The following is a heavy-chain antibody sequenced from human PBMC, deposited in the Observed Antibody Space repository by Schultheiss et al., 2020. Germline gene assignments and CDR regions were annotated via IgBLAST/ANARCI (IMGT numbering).Heavy chain of an antibody. J-gene: IGHJ3*02. CDR2: INPNSGGT. CDR1: GFTFSSYA. D-gene: IGHD4-17*01. V-gene: IGHV1-2*02. Sequence: ASVKVSCKASGFTFSSYAMHWVRQAPGQGLEWMGWINPNSGGTNYAQKFQGGVTMTRDTSISTAYMELSRLRSDDTAVYYCARDRNYGDYGDAFDIWGQGTRVTGSS. CDR3: ARDRNYGDYGDAFDI.